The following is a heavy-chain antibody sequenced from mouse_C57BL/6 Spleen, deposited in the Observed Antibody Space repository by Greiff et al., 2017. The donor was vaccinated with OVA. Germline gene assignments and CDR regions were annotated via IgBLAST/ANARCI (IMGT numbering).Heavy chain of an antibody. D-gene: IGHD1-1*01. CDR3: ARTPVGFTTVVATNYFDY. CDR2: IWSDGST. Sequence: VKLMESGPGLVAPSQSLSITCTVSGFSLTSYGVHWVRQPPGKGLEWLVVIWSDGSTTYNSALKSRLSISKDNSKSQVFLKMNSLQTDDTAMYYCARTPVGFTTVVATNYFDYWGQGTTLTVSS. CDR1: GFSLTSYG. J-gene: IGHJ2*01. V-gene: IGHV2-6*03.